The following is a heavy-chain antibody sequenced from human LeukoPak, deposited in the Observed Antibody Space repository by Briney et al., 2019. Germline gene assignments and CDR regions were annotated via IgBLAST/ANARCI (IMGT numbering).Heavy chain of an antibody. CDR1: GYTFTSYG. CDR2: ISAYNGNT. CDR3: ARDSRVDYDILTGYYFDY. V-gene: IGHV1-18*01. D-gene: IGHD3-9*01. J-gene: IGHJ4*02. Sequence: ASVKVSCKASGYTFTSYGISWVRQAPGQGLEWMGWISAYNGNTNYAQKLQGRVTMTTDTSTSTAYMELRSLRSDDTAVYYCARDSRVDYDILTGYYFDYWGQGTLVTVSS.